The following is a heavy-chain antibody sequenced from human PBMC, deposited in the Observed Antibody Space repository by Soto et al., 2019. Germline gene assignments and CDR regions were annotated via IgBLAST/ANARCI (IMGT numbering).Heavy chain of an antibody. CDR1: GFTFDDYA. Sequence: GGSLRLSCAASGFTFDDYAMHWVRQAPGKGLEWVSGISWNSGSIGYADSVKGRFTISRDNAKNSLYLQMNSLRAEDTALYYCAKESIAAAGTPDYWGQGTLVTVSS. CDR3: AKESIAAAGTPDY. J-gene: IGHJ4*02. V-gene: IGHV3-9*01. CDR2: ISWNSGSI. D-gene: IGHD6-13*01.